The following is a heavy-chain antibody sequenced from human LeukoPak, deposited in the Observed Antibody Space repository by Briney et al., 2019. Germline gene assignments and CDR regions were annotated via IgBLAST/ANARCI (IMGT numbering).Heavy chain of an antibody. J-gene: IGHJ4*02. CDR2: IKQDGGEK. CDR1: GFTFSEYW. D-gene: IGHD1-26*01. V-gene: IGHV3-7*01. Sequence: GGSLTLSCAASGFTFSEYWMAWVRQAPGKGLEWVANIKQDGGEKYYVDSVKGRFTISRDNAENSLFLQMNGLRAGDTAVYYCARDKVVGATNFDSWGQGTLVTVSS. CDR3: ARDKVVGATNFDS.